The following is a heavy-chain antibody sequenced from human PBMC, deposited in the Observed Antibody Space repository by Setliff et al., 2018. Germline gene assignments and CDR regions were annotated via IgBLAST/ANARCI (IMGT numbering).Heavy chain of an antibody. D-gene: IGHD3-22*01. CDR2: INPSSGRT. CDR3: ARDVFPYHYEGAFDI. V-gene: IGHV1-46*01. CDR1: GYTFTSHY. Sequence: ASVKVSCKASGYTFTSHYMHWVRQAPGLGLEWMGTINPSSGRTSYAQKFQGRATMTRDTSTSTVYMDMSSLRSEDTAVNYCARDVFPYHYEGAFDIWGQGTMVTVSS. J-gene: IGHJ3*02.